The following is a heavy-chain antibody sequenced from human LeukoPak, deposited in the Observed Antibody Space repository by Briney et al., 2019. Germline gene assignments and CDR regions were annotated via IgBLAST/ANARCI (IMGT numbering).Heavy chain of an antibody. CDR3: ARGGDSSSWYGWFDP. Sequence: ASVKVSCKASGYTFTGYYMHWVRQAPGQGLEWMGWINPNSGGTNYAQRFQGRVTMTRDTSISTAYMELSRLRSDDTAVYYCARGGDSSSWYGWFDPWGQGTLVTVSS. J-gene: IGHJ5*02. V-gene: IGHV1-2*02. D-gene: IGHD6-13*01. CDR1: GYTFTGYY. CDR2: INPNSGGT.